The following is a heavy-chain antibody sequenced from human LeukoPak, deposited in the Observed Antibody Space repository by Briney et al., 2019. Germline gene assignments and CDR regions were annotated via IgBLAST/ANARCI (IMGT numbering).Heavy chain of an antibody. CDR2: IYYSGST. Sequence: SQTLSLTCTVSGGSISSGGYYWSWIRQHPGKGLEWIGYIYYSGSTYYNPSLKSRVTISVDTSKNQFSLKLSSVTAADTAVYYCARGGPYSSSSLGFDYWGQGTLVTVSS. CDR1: GGSISSGGYY. J-gene: IGHJ4*02. D-gene: IGHD6-6*01. V-gene: IGHV4-31*03. CDR3: ARGGPYSSSSLGFDY.